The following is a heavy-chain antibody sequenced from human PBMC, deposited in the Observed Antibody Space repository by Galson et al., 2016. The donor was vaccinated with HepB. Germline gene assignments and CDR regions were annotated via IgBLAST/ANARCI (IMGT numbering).Heavy chain of an antibody. D-gene: IGHD4/OR15-4a*01. CDR2: IKSKIDGGTT. V-gene: IGHV3-15*07. Sequence: SLRLSCAASGFTFSDAWMNWVRQAPGKGLEWVGRIKSKIDGGTTDYAAPVKGRFTISRDDSKNTLYLQMNSLKTEDTAVYYCTTDISLTIETLIFDYWGQGILVTVSS. CDR3: TTDISLTIETLIFDY. J-gene: IGHJ4*02. CDR1: GFTFSDAW.